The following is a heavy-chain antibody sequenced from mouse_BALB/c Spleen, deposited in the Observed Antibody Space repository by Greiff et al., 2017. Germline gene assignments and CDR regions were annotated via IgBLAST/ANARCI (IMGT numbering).Heavy chain of an antibody. CDR1: GYSFTDYY. D-gene: IGHD4-1*01. J-gene: IGHJ2*01. CDR2: INPSTGGT. V-gene: IGHV1-42*01. Sequence: VVKTGASVKISCKASGYSFTDYYMHWVKQSPEKSFEWIGEINPSTGGTSYNQKFKGKATLTVDKSSSTAYMQLKSLTSEDSAVYYCAKGESNRGDYWGQGTTLTVSS. CDR3: AKGESNRGDY.